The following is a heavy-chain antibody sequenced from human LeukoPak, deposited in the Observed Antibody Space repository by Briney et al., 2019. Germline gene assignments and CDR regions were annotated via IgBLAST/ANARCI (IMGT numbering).Heavy chain of an antibody. D-gene: IGHD6-19*01. Sequence: SETLSLTCTVSGGFISSSSYYWGWIRQPPGKGLEWIGSIYYSGSTYYNPSLKSRVTISVDTSKNQFSLKLSSVTAADTAVYYCARLKYSSGWYGFDYWGQGTLVTVSS. CDR2: IYYSGST. CDR3: ARLKYSSGWYGFDY. CDR1: GGFISSSSYY. J-gene: IGHJ4*02. V-gene: IGHV4-39*01.